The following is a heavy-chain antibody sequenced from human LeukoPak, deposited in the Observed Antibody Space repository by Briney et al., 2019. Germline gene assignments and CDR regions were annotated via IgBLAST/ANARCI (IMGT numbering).Heavy chain of an antibody. CDR2: MNPNSGNT. D-gene: IGHD2-2*01. CDR1: GYTFTSYD. CDR3: ARVVGTTGDY. V-gene: IGHV1-8*01. J-gene: IGHJ4*02. Sequence: GASAKVSCKASGYTFTSYDINWVRQATGQGLEWMGWMNPNSGNTGYAQKFQGRVTMTRNTSISTAYMELRSLRSDDTAVYYCARVVGTTGDYWGQGTLVTVSS.